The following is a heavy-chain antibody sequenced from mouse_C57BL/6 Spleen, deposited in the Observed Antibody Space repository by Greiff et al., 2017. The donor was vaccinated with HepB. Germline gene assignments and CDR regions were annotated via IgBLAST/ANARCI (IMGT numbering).Heavy chain of an antibody. CDR3: ARYSYYSNRYFDY. J-gene: IGHJ2*01. Sequence: EVHLVESGGGLVQPGGSLSLSCAASGFTFTDYYMSWVRQPPGKALEWLGFIRNKANGYTTEYSASVKGRFTISRDNSQSILYLQMNALRAEDSATYYCARYSYYSNRYFDYWGQGTTLTVSS. CDR1: GFTFTDYY. D-gene: IGHD2-5*01. V-gene: IGHV7-3*01. CDR2: IRNKANGYTT.